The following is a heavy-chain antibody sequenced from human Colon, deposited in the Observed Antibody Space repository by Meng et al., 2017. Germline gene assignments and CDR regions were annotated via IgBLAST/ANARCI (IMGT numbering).Heavy chain of an antibody. J-gene: IGHJ4*02. V-gene: IGHV4-38-2*02. D-gene: IGHD3-10*01. CDR1: GYSISSGYY. Sequence: SETLSLTCTVSGYSISSGYYWGWIRQPPGKGLEWIGSIYHSGSTYYNPSLKSRVTISVDTSKNQFSLKLSSVTAADTAVYYCARVCPTIVWFGELCPLDYWGQGTLVTVSS. CDR2: IYHSGST. CDR3: ARVCPTIVWFGELCPLDY.